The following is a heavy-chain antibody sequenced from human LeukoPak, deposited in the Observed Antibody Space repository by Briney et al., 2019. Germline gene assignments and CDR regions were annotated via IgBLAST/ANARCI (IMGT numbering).Heavy chain of an antibody. V-gene: IGHV4-38-2*02. D-gene: IGHD2-21*02. CDR2: IYHGGST. Sequence: PSETLSLTCTVSGYSISSGYYWGWIRQSPGKGLEWIGSIYHGGSTYYNPSLRSRVIVSVDTSKNHFSLKMSSVTAADTAVYYCARDLASCAGDCYSDGFDCWGQGALVTVSS. J-gene: IGHJ4*02. CDR3: ARDLASCAGDCYSDGFDC. CDR1: GYSISSGYY.